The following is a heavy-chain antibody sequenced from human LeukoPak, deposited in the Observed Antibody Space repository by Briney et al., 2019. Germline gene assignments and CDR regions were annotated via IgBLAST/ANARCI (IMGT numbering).Heavy chain of an antibody. CDR1: GGSFSGYY. D-gene: IGHD3-22*01. CDR2: TNHSGST. Sequence: PSETLSLTCAVYGGSFSGYYWSWIRQPPGKGLEWIGETNHSGSTNYNPSLKSRVTISVDTSKNQFSLKLSSVTAADTAVYYCASLGTYYYDSSGYYYYYGMDVWGQGTTVTVSS. CDR3: ASLGTYYYDSSGYYYYYGMDV. V-gene: IGHV4-34*01. J-gene: IGHJ6*02.